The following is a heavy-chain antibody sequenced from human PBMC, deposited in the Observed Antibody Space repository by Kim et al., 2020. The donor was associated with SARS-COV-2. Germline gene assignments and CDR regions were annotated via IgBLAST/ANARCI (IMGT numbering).Heavy chain of an antibody. V-gene: IGHV3-30*18. Sequence: GGSLRLSCAASGFTFSRYGMHWVRQAPGKGLEWVAVISYDGSNKYYADSVKGRFTISRDNSKNTLYLQMNSLRAEDTAVYYCAKETAAAGIYGMDVWGQGTTVTVSS. J-gene: IGHJ6*02. CDR1: GFTFSRYG. D-gene: IGHD6-13*01. CDR3: AKETAAAGIYGMDV. CDR2: ISYDGSNK.